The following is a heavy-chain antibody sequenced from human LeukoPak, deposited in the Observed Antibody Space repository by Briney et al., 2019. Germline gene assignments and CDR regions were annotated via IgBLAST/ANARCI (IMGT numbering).Heavy chain of an antibody. CDR1: GYTFTSYG. CDR3: ARSPDILTGHDPLDY. Sequence: ASVKVSCKAFGYTFTSYGISWVRQAPGQGLEWMGWISPYNGNTNYAQKFQGRVTMTTDTSTSTAYMELRSLRSDDTAVYYCARSPDILTGHDPLDYWGQGTLVAVSS. J-gene: IGHJ4*02. V-gene: IGHV1-18*01. D-gene: IGHD3-9*01. CDR2: ISPYNGNT.